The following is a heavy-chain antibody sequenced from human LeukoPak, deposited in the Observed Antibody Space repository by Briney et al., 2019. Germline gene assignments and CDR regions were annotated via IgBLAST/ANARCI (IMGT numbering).Heavy chain of an antibody. Sequence: ASVKVPCKASGYTFTGYHMHWVRQAPGQGLEWMGRINPNSGDTNYAQKFQGRVAMTRDTSISTAFMELTRLRSDDTAVYYCARDYCSSTSCLFDYWGQGTLVTVSS. CDR3: ARDYCSSTSCLFDY. CDR1: GYTFTGYH. D-gene: IGHD2-2*01. V-gene: IGHV1-2*06. CDR2: INPNSGDT. J-gene: IGHJ4*02.